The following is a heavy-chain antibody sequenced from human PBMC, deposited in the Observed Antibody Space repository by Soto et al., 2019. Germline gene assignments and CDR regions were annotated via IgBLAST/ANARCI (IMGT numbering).Heavy chain of an antibody. CDR1: GGSISSSDYY. CDR2: LYNSGST. V-gene: IGHV4-61*08. Sequence: SETLSLTCTVSGGSISSSDYYWSWIRQHPGKGLEWIGCLYNSGSTYYNPALKSRATISVDTSKNQFSLRLSSVTAADTAVYYRARDNRYSYGYFDYWGQGTLVTVSS. J-gene: IGHJ4*02. D-gene: IGHD5-18*01. CDR3: ARDNRYSYGYFDY.